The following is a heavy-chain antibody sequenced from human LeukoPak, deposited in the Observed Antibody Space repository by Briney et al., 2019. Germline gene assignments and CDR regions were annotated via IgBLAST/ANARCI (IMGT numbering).Heavy chain of an antibody. D-gene: IGHD3-10*01. J-gene: IGHJ4*02. Sequence: ASVKVSCKASGFTFTSSTIQWVRQARGQRLEWIGWIVVGSGNTNYAQKFQERVIITRDMSTTTVYMELSSMRSEDTAVYYCAGTPWFGELTLDYWGQGTLVTVSS. CDR2: IVVGSGNT. CDR3: AGTPWFGELTLDY. V-gene: IGHV1-58*02. CDR1: GFTFTSST.